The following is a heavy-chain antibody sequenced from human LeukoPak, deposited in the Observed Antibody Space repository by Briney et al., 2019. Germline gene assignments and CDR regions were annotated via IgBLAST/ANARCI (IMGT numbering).Heavy chain of an antibody. V-gene: IGHV3-23*01. D-gene: IGHD3-10*01. J-gene: IGHJ4*02. CDR1: GFTFSSYG. CDR2: ISGSGGST. CDR3: AKDSELLWFGELSYFDY. Sequence: GGSLRLSCAASGFTFSSYGMSWVRQAPGKGLEWVSAISGSGGSTYYADSVKGRFTISRDNSKNTLYLQMNSLRAEDTAVYYCAKDSELLWFGELSYFDYWGQGTLVTVSS.